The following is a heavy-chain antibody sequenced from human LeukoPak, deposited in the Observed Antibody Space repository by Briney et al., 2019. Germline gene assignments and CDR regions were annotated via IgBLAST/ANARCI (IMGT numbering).Heavy chain of an antibody. J-gene: IGHJ3*02. CDR1: GGSISSYY. Sequence: PSETLSLTCTVSGGSISSYYWSWVRQPPGKGLEWIGYIYYSGSTYYNPSLKSRVTISVDTSKNQFSLKLSSVTAADTAVYYCARVKRLGYSYGDAFDIWGQGTMVTVSS. D-gene: IGHD5-18*01. CDR2: IYYSGST. CDR3: ARVKRLGYSYGDAFDI. V-gene: IGHV4-59*08.